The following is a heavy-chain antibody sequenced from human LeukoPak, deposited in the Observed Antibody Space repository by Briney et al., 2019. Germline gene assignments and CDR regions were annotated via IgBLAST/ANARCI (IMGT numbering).Heavy chain of an antibody. CDR3: ARAGYYYDACGPFDP. V-gene: IGHV4-59*01. CDR1: GGSPSSYY. D-gene: IGHD3-22*01. CDR2: IHYSGTT. J-gene: IGHJ5*02. Sequence: SETLSLTCTVSGGSPSSYYWNWIRQPPGKKLEWIGYIHYSGTTNYNPSLKSRVTISQDMSKNQFSLKLSSVTAADTALYYCARAGYYYDACGPFDPWGQGILVTVSS.